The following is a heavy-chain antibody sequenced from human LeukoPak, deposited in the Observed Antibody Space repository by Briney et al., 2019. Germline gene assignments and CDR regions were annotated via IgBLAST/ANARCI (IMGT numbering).Heavy chain of an antibody. V-gene: IGHV3-49*04. Sequence: PGGSLRLSCTASAFTFGDYAMNWVRQAPGKGLEWVGFLRGKPYGATTEYAASVKGRFTISRDDSKSIAYLQMNSLKTEDTAVYYCTRAQTEVGAKYYFDYWGQGTLVTVSS. D-gene: IGHD1-26*01. CDR1: AFTFGDYA. CDR3: TRAQTEVGAKYYFDY. J-gene: IGHJ4*02. CDR2: LRGKPYGATT.